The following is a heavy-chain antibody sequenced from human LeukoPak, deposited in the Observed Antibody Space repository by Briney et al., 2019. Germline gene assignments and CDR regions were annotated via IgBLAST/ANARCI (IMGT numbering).Heavy chain of an antibody. J-gene: IGHJ4*02. V-gene: IGHV3-23*01. Sequence: QPGGSLRLSCAASGFTFSTYAMSWVRQAPGKGLEWVSSISGSGGGTYYADSVKGRFTISRDNSKNTLYLQVNSLRAEDTAVYYCAKDRAYSSGWYFMGFDFWGEGTLPTVSS. CDR2: ISGSGGGT. CDR1: GFTFSTYA. D-gene: IGHD6-19*01. CDR3: AKDRAYSSGWYFMGFDF.